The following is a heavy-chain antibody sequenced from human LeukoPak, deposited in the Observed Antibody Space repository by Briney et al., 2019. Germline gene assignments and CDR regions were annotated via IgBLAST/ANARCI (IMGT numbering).Heavy chain of an antibody. V-gene: IGHV1-2*02. CDR1: GYTFTDYY. J-gene: IGHJ4*02. Sequence: SVKVSCKASGYTFTDYYMHWVRQAPGQGFEWMGWINPNDGDTNYAQKFQGRVTMTRDTSISTAHVEVSRLRSDDTAVYYCARANFLYCSSSTCLFDYWGQGTLVTVSS. D-gene: IGHD2-2*01. CDR3: ARANFLYCSSSTCLFDY. CDR2: INPNDGDT.